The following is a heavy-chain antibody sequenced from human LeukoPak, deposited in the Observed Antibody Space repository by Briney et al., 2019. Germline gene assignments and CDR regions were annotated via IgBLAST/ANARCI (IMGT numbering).Heavy chain of an antibody. Sequence: GRSLRLSCAASGFTFDDYAMHWVRQAQGKGLEWVSGISWNSGSIGYADSVKGRFTISRDNAKNSLYLQMNSLRAEDTALYYCAKDIQGYCSSTSCYTFDYWGQGTLVTVSS. V-gene: IGHV3-9*01. CDR1: GFTFDDYA. CDR2: ISWNSGSI. J-gene: IGHJ4*02. D-gene: IGHD2-2*02. CDR3: AKDIQGYCSSTSCYTFDY.